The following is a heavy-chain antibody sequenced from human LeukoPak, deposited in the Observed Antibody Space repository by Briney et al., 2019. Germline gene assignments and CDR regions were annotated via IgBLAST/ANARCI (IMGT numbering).Heavy chain of an antibody. Sequence: SETLSLTCTVSGGSISGYYWSWIRQPPGKGLEWIGEINHSGSTNYNPSLKSRVTISVDTSKNQFSLKLSSVTAADTAVYYCARTTRPNFYDSSGYSHWGQGTLVTVSS. J-gene: IGHJ4*02. CDR1: GGSISGYY. CDR3: ARTTRPNFYDSSGYSH. CDR2: INHSGST. D-gene: IGHD3-22*01. V-gene: IGHV4-34*01.